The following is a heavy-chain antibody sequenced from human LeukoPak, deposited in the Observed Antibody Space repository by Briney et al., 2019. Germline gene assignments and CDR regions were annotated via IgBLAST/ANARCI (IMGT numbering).Heavy chain of an antibody. CDR3: ARGRGCSGGSCPNGFDP. D-gene: IGHD2-15*01. Sequence: GGSLRLSCAASGFTFSDYYMSWIRQAPGKGLEWVSYISGSSSYTNYADSVKGRFTISRDNSKNSLYLQMNSLRAEDTAVYYCARGRGCSGGSCPNGFDPWGQGTLVTVSS. CDR2: ISGSSSYT. J-gene: IGHJ5*02. CDR1: GFTFSDYY. V-gene: IGHV3-11*05.